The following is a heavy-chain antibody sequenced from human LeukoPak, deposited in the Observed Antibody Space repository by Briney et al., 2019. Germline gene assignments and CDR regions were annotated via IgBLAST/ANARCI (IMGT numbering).Heavy chain of an antibody. CDR1: GFTFSSYG. Sequence: GGSLRLSCAASGFTFSSYGMHWVRQAPGKGLEWVSSISSSSSYIYYADSVKGRFTISRDNAKNSLYLQMNSLRAEDTALYHCARKGLGGELGGFDYWGQGTLVTVSS. D-gene: IGHD1-26*01. CDR2: ISSSSSYI. V-gene: IGHV3-21*04. J-gene: IGHJ4*02. CDR3: ARKGLGGELGGFDY.